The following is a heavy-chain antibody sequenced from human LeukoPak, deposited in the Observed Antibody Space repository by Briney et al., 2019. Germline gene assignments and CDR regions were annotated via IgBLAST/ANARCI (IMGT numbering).Heavy chain of an antibody. J-gene: IGHJ4*02. CDR1: GFTFSSYW. CDR2: INSDGITT. V-gene: IGHV3-74*01. Sequence: GGSLRLSCAASGFTFSSYWMHWVRQAPGKGLVWVSRINSDGITTNYADSEKGRFTISRDNAKNTLYLQMNSLRADDTAVYYCARTPYCSSTTCEDFDYWGQGTLVTVSS. CDR3: ARTPYCSSTTCEDFDY. D-gene: IGHD2-2*01.